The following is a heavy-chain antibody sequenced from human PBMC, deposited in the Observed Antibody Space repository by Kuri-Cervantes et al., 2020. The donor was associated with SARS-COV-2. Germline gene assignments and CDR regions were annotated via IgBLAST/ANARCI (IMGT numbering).Heavy chain of an antibody. V-gene: IGHV1-18*01. D-gene: IGHD3-10*01. CDR3: AREYGVYSGRGGYFDY. J-gene: IGHJ4*02. Sequence: AAVKVSCKASGYTFTSYGISWVRQAPGQGLEWMGWISAYNGNTNYAQKLQGRVTMTPDTSTSTAYMELRSLRSDDTAVYYCAREYGVYSGRGGYFDYWGQGTLVTVSS. CDR1: GYTFTSYG. CDR2: ISAYNGNT.